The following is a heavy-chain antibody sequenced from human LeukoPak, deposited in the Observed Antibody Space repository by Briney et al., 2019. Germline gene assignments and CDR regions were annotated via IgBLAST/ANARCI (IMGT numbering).Heavy chain of an antibody. V-gene: IGHV1-18*01. CDR1: GYSFISYG. J-gene: IGHJ6*02. Sequence: GASVKVSCKASGYSFISYGISWVRQAPGQGLEWMGRISDYNGKTYYAQKLQGRVTMTTDTSTSTAYMELRSLRSDDTAVYYCARDGHKFDLWSGHILVEGDGYNYYGMDVWGQGTTVTVSS. D-gene: IGHD3-3*01. CDR3: ARDGHKFDLWSGHILVEGDGYNYYGMDV. CDR2: ISDYNGKT.